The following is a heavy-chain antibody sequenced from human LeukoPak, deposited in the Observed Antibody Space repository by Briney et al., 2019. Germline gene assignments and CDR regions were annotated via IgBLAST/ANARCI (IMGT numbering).Heavy chain of an antibody. CDR2: INPHSGGT. CDR3: ARNIIDYTTSSDVDY. D-gene: IGHD2/OR15-2a*01. Sequence: ASVKVSCKASGYTFTDYFMHWVRQAPGQGLEWVGRINPHSGGTNYAQQFQGRVTMTRDTSISTAYMELNRLRSDDTAVYYCARNIIDYTTSSDVDYWGQGTLVTVSS. J-gene: IGHJ4*02. V-gene: IGHV1-2*06. CDR1: GYTFTDYF.